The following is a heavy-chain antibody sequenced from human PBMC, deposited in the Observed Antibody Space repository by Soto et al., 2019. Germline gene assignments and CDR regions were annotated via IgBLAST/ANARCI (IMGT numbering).Heavy chain of an antibody. J-gene: IGHJ4*02. CDR2: IYPGDSDT. Sequence: GESLKISCKGSGYSFTSYWIAWVRQMPGKGLEWMGIIYPGDSDTRYSPSFQGQVTISADKSISTAYLQWSSLKASDTAMYYCARRYYSNYGRIYYFDYWGQGTLVTVS. V-gene: IGHV5-51*01. CDR1: GYSFTSYW. D-gene: IGHD4-4*01. CDR3: ARRYYSNYGRIYYFDY.